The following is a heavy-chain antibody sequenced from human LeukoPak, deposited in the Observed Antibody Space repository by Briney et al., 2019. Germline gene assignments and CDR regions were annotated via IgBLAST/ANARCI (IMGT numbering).Heavy chain of an antibody. CDR3: AKDLDVDIVATIALDY. V-gene: IGHV3-30*18. J-gene: IGHJ4*02. CDR2: ISYDGSNK. D-gene: IGHD5-12*01. CDR1: GFTFSSYG. Sequence: PGGSLRLSCAASGFTFSSYGMHWVRQAPGKGLEWVAVISYDGSNKYYADSVKGRFTISRDNSKNTLYLQMNSLRAEDTAVYYCAKDLDVDIVATIALDYWGQGTLVTVSS.